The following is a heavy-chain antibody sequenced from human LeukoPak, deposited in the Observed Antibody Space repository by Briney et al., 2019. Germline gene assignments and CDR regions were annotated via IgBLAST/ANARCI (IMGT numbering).Heavy chain of an antibody. CDR3: ASVYQHGTDV. V-gene: IGHV1-46*01. J-gene: IGHJ6*02. D-gene: IGHD2-2*01. CDR1: GYTVTSYY. Sequence: ASVKVSCKASGYTVTSYYMHWVRQAPGQGLEWMGIVNPSSISASYAQKFQGRVTMTRDTSTSTVSMELSSLRSDDTAVYYCASVYQHGTDVWGQGTTVTVSS. CDR2: VNPSSISA.